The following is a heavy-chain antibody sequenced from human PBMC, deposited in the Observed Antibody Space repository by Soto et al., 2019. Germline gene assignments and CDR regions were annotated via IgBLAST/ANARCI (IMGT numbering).Heavy chain of an antibody. Sequence: GASVKVSCKASGYTFTSYYMHWVRQAPGQGLEWMGIINPSGGSTSYAQKFQGRVTMTRDTSTSTVYMELSSLRSEDTAVYYCARSGGVGSVSLSVPQYDYWGQGTLVTVSS. CDR1: GYTFTSYY. J-gene: IGHJ4*02. CDR2: INPSGGST. CDR3: ARSGGVGSVSLSVPQYDY. D-gene: IGHD3-10*01. V-gene: IGHV1-46*01.